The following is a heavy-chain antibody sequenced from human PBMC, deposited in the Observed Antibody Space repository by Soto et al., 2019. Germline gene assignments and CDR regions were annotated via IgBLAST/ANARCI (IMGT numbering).Heavy chain of an antibody. CDR2: IYYSGST. V-gene: IGHV4-59*12. J-gene: IGHJ4*02. CDR1: GGSISSYY. Sequence: PSETLSLTCTVSGGSISSYYWSWIRQPPGKGLEWIGYIYYSGSTNYNPSLKSRVTISVDTSKNLLSLKVNSVTAADTAVYYCARGRLVPAVNFDYWGLGTLVTVSS. CDR3: ARGRLVPAVNFDY. D-gene: IGHD2-2*01.